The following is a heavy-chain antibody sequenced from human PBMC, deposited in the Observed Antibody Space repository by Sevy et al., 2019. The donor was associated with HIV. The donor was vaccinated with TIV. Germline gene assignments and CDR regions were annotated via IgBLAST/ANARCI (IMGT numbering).Heavy chain of an antibody. CDR3: ARAGGYSYGYRYYYGMDV. CDR2: IYYSGST. Sequence: SETLSLTCTVSGGSISSYYWSWIRQPPGKGLEWIGYIYYSGSTNYNPFLKSRVTISVDTSKNQFSLKLSSVTAADTAVYYCARAGGYSYGYRYYYGMDVWGQGTTVTVSS. D-gene: IGHD5-18*01. CDR1: GGSISSYY. V-gene: IGHV4-59*01. J-gene: IGHJ6*02.